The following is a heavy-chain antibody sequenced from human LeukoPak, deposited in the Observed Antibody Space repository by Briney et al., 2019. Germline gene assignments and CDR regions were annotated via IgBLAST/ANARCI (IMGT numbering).Heavy chain of an antibody. CDR2: IYYSGST. CDR1: GGSISSGGYY. CDR3: ARAATTQHAFDI. V-gene: IGHV4-31*03. D-gene: IGHD1-26*01. Sequence: SETLSLTCTVSGGSISSGGYYWSWIRQHPGKGLEWIGYIYYSGSTYYNPSLKSRVTISVDTSKNQFSLKLSSVTAADTAVYYCARAATTQHAFDIWGQGTMVTVSS. J-gene: IGHJ3*02.